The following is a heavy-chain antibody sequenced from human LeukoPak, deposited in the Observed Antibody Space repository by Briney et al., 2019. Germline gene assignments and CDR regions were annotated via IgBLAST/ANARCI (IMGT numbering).Heavy chain of an antibody. CDR2: FYYRGNT. J-gene: IGHJ3*02. V-gene: IGHV4-39*01. CDR3: ARRRSDPGAFDI. Sequence: KSSETLSLTCSVSGGSVTNTSGYYWAWIRQSPGKRLEWIGSFYYRGNTYYNLSLKSRLTISVDTSKNQFSLKMSTVTANDTAIYYCARRRSDPGAFDIWGQGTQVTVSS. CDR1: GGSVTNTSGYY. D-gene: IGHD2-21*02.